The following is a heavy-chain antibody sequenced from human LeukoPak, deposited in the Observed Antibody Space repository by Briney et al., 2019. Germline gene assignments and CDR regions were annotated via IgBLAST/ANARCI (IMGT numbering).Heavy chain of an antibody. J-gene: IGHJ4*02. D-gene: IGHD5-12*01. CDR1: GFTFSSHA. Sequence: GGSLSLSCAASGFTFSSHAMNWVRQAPGKGLEWVSGINSGGGSTYYADSVKGRFTISRDNSKNTLYLQMNSLRGEDTAVYYCAKRLEVVATTIDYWGQGTLVTVSS. CDR2: INSGGGST. V-gene: IGHV3-23*01. CDR3: AKRLEVVATTIDY.